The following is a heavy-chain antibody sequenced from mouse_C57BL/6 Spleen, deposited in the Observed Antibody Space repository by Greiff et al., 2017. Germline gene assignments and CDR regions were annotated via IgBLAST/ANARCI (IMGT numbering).Heavy chain of an antibody. V-gene: IGHV5-6*01. CDR2: VSSGGSYT. J-gene: IGHJ2*01. Sequence: EVKLVESGGDLVKPGGSLKLSCAASGFTFSSYGMSWVRQTPDQRLEWVATVSSGGSYTYYPDSVKGRFTISSDNAKNTLYLQMSRLKSEDTAMYYCARHDPSRGSTTAYYFDYWGQGTTLTVSS. CDR1: GFTFSSYG. CDR3: ARHDPSRGSTTAYYFDY. D-gene: IGHD1-2*01.